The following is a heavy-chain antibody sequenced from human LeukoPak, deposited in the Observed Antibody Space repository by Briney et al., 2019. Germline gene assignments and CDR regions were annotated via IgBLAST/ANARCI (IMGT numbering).Heavy chain of an antibody. CDR2: IYHSGST. CDR3: AGGLEGTAMVLLH. CDR1: GGSISASNW. D-gene: IGHD5-18*01. J-gene: IGHJ4*02. Sequence: PSQTLSLTCAVSGGSISASNWWSWFRQSPGQGLAWIGEIYHSGSTNSNPSLKSRVTISEDKSKRQFYLKLTSVTAADTAVYYCAGGLEGTAMVLLHWGQGTLVTVSS. V-gene: IGHV4-4*02.